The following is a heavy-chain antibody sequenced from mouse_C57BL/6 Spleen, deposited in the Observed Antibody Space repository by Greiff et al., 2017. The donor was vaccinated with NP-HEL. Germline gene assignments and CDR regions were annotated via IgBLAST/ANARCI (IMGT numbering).Heavy chain of an antibody. D-gene: IGHD2-5*01. CDR2: INPNNGGT. CDR3: ASPSYSSYGGAMDY. V-gene: IGHV1-22*01. CDR1: GYTFTDYN. Sequence: EVQLQQSGPELVKPGASVKMSCKASGYTFTDYNMHWVKQSHGKSLEWIGYINPNNGGTSYNQKFKGKATLTVNKSSSTAYLELRSLTSEDSAVYYCASPSYSSYGGAMDYWGQGTSVTVSS. J-gene: IGHJ4*01.